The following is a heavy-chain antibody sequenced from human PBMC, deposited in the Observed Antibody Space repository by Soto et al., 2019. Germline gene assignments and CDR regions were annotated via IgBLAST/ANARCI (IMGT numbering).Heavy chain of an antibody. Sequence: GGSLRLSCAASGFTFSSYAMSWVRQAPGKGLEWVSAIIDSGGSTYYADSVKGRFTISRDNSKNTLYLQMNSLRAEDTAVYYCARVKPEMATIYYFDYWGQGTLVTVSS. CDR1: GFTFSSYA. CDR2: IIDSGGST. J-gene: IGHJ4*02. V-gene: IGHV3-23*01. CDR3: ARVKPEMATIYYFDY. D-gene: IGHD5-12*01.